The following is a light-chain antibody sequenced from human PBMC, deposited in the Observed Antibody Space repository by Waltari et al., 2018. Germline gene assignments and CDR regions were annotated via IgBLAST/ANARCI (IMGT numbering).Light chain of an antibody. V-gene: IGKV1-39*01. CDR3: LHGYAPPYS. J-gene: IGKJ2*03. CDR1: ENVNNY. CDR2: KAS. Sequence: DIQMTQSPSSLSASVGDRVTITCRASENVNNYLNWYQQKPGKAPELLISKASTLQSGVTSRFSGSGSGTAYTFTISSLQSEDVATYYCLHGYAPPYSFGQGTKVEI.